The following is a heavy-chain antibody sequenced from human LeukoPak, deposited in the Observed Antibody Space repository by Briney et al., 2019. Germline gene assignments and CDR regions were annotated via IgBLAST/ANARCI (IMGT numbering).Heavy chain of an antibody. J-gene: IGHJ4*02. CDR3: ARGPPMYSYGSTAYHYDYFEY. Sequence: GGSLRLSCAASGFTFSSYIMNWVRQAPGKGLEWVSSISSSNNYLYYADSVKGRFTISRDNAKNSLYLQMNSLRAEDTAVYYCARGPPMYSYGSTAYHYDYFEYWGQGTLVTVSS. V-gene: IGHV3-21*06. D-gene: IGHD3-22*01. CDR2: ISSSNNYL. CDR1: GFTFSSYI.